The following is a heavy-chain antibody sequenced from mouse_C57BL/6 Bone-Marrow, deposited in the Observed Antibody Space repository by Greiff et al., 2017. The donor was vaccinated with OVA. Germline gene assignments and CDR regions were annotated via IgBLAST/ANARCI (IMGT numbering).Heavy chain of an antibody. CDR2: INPYNGGT. CDR1: GYTFTDYY. V-gene: IGHV1-19*01. J-gene: IGHJ2*01. D-gene: IGHD2-4*01. Sequence: VQLQQSGPVLVKPGASVKMSCKASGYTFTDYYMNWVKQSHGKSLEWIGVINPYNGGTSYNQKFKGKATLTVDKSSSTAYMELNSLTSEDSAVYYCARDDYDFDYWGQGTTLTVSS. CDR3: ARDDYDFDY.